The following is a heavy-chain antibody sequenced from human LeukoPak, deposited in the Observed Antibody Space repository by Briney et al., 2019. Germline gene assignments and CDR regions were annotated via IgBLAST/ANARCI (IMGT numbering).Heavy chain of an antibody. CDR1: GFTFSSYA. J-gene: IGHJ4*02. D-gene: IGHD6-13*01. CDR3: AKGTIAAAGTDCDY. Sequence: GGSLRLSCAASGFTFSSYAMGWVRQAPGKGLEWVSAISGRDGYTYYADSVKGRFTISRDNSKDTLFLHMSSLRAEDTAVYYCAKGTIAAAGTDCDYWGQGTQVTVSS. CDR2: ISGRDGYT. V-gene: IGHV3-23*01.